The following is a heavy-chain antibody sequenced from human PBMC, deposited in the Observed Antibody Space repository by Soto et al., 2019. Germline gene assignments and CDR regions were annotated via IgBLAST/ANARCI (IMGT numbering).Heavy chain of an antibody. CDR3: AHITVGATDAFDI. Sequence: QITLKESGPTLVKPTQTLTLTCTFSGFSLSTSGVGVGWIRQPPGKALEWLALIYWDDDKHYSPSLKSRLTITKDNSKNQVVRTLSNMHPVNTATSYCAHITVGATDAFDIWGQGTMVTVSS. CDR1: GFSLSTSGVG. D-gene: IGHD1-26*01. V-gene: IGHV2-5*02. CDR2: IYWDDDK. J-gene: IGHJ3*02.